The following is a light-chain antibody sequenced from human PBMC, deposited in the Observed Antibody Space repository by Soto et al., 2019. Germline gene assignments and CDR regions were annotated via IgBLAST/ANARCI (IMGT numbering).Light chain of an antibody. CDR1: QGITRY. CDR3: QQRFNWPPWT. Sequence: EIVLTQSPATLSLSPGERATLSCRASQGITRYLAWYQQKPGQAPRLLIYDASNRATGIAARFSGSGSGTDFTLTISSLEPEDFAMYYCQQRFNWPPWTFGQGTKVEIK. V-gene: IGKV3-11*01. CDR2: DAS. J-gene: IGKJ1*01.